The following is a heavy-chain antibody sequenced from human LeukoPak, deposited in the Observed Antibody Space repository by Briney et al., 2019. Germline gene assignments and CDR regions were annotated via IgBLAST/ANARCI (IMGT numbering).Heavy chain of an antibody. CDR1: GFTFSSYA. CDR3: AKAVQEGIVVVPAALN. V-gene: IGHV3-23*01. Sequence: PGGSLRLSCAASGFTFSSYAMSWVRQAPGKGLEWVSAISGSGGSTYYADSVKGRFTISRDNSKNTLYLQMNSLRAEDTAVYYCAKAVQEGIVVVPAALNWGQGTLVTVSS. D-gene: IGHD2-2*01. CDR2: ISGSGGST. J-gene: IGHJ4*02.